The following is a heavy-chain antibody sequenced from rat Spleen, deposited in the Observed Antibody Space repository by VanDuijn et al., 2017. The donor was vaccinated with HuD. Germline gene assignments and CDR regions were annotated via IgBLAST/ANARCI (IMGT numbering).Heavy chain of an antibody. CDR1: XFTXXXYG. J-gene: IGHJ2*01. V-gene: IGHV5-29*01. Sequence: EVHLVESGGGLVXPGRSXXLSCAAXXFTXXXYGXXXVRQAPTKGVEWVATIRSVGGRNFDRDSVKGRFTISRDNAKSTLSLQMDSLRSEDTATYYCARTGTAPFDYWGQGVMVTVSS. CDR2: IRSVGGRN. D-gene: IGHD1-4*01. CDR3: ARTGTAPFDY.